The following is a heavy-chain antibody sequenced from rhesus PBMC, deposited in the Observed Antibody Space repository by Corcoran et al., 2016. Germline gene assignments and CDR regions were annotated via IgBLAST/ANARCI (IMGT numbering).Heavy chain of an antibody. V-gene: IGHV1-138*01. CDR3: VATTVATFDY. D-gene: IGHD4-29*01. CDR1: GYTFTAYY. CDR2: INPKTGGT. Sequence: QVQLVQSGAEVKKPGSSVKVSCKASGYTFTAYYMHWVRQAPGQGLEWMGEINPKTGGTNYAQKFQGRVTMTRDTSTSPAYMELSSLRSEDTAVYYCVATTVATFDYWGQGVLVTVSS. J-gene: IGHJ4*01.